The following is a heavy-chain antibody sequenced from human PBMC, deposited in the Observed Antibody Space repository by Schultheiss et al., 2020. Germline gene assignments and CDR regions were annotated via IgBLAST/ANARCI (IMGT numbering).Heavy chain of an antibody. D-gene: IGHD3-3*01. CDR3: VLTRSGYYYFDY. CDR2: INHSGST. V-gene: IGHV4-34*01. Sequence: SETLSLTCAVYGGSFSGYYWSWIRQPPGKGLEWIGEINHSGSTNYNPSLKSRVTISVDTSKNQFSLKVSSVTAADTAMYYCVLTRSGYYYFDYWGQGTLVTVSS. J-gene: IGHJ4*02. CDR1: GGSFSGYY.